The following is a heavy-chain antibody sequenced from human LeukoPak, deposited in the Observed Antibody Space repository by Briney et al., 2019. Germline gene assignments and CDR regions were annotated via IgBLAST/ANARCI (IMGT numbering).Heavy chain of an antibody. CDR1: GGSISGYY. D-gene: IGHD3-10*01. V-gene: IGHV4-59*01. Sequence: SETLSLTCTVSGGSISGYYWSWIRQPPGKGREWIGYIYDSGSTNYNPSLKSRVTISVDTSKNQFSLKLSSVTAADMAVYYCARVGGTNYYYYGMDVWGQGTTVTVSS. CDR3: ARVGGTNYYYYGMDV. CDR2: IYDSGST. J-gene: IGHJ6*02.